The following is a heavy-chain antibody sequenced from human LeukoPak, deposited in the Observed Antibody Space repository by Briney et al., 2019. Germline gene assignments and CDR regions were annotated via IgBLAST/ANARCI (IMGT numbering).Heavy chain of an antibody. CDR2: MNPNSGNT. J-gene: IGHJ5*02. D-gene: IGHD6-6*01. CDR1: GYTFTSYD. CDR3: ARARGSIAARRGNWFDP. V-gene: IGHV1-8*01. Sequence: ASVKVSGKASGYTFTSYDINWVGQATGQGLEWMGWMNPNSGNTGYAQKFQGRVTMTRNTSISTAYMELSSLRSEDTAVYYCARARGSIAARRGNWFDPWGQGTLVTVSS.